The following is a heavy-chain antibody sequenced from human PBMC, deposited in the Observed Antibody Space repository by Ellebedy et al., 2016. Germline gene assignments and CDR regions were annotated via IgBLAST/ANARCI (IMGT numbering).Heavy chain of an antibody. CDR2: INPSGGST. D-gene: IGHD2/OR15-2a*01. Sequence: ASVKVSXKASGYIFTGYYMHWVRQAPGQGLEWMGFINPSGGSTYYAQNFQGRITMTRDTSTSTVYMELSSLRSEDTAVYYCARLFNYLDSSGYYFDQWGQGTLVTVSS. J-gene: IGHJ4*02. V-gene: IGHV1-46*01. CDR1: GYIFTGYY. CDR3: ARLFNYLDSSGYYFDQ.